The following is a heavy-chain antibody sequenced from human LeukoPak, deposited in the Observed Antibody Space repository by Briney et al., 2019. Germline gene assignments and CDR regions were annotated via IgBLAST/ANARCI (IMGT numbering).Heavy chain of an antibody. CDR1: GGSFSGYY. D-gene: IGHD6-19*01. J-gene: IGHJ4*02. V-gene: IGHV4-59*01. CDR3: ARVAPYSSDWPYFDD. CDR2: IYYTGST. Sequence: KSSETLSHTCAVYGGSFSGYYWSWIRQPPGKGLEWIGYIYYTGSTNYSPSLKSRVTISVDTSKNQFSLQLSSVTAADTAVYYCARVAPYSSDWPYFDDWGQGTLVAVSS.